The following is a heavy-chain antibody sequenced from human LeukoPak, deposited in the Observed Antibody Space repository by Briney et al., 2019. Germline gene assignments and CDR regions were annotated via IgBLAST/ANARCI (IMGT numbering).Heavy chain of an antibody. D-gene: IGHD3-3*01. CDR2: ISYDGSNK. V-gene: IGHV3-30*18. CDR3: AKDLSGYPFYGMDV. Sequence: PGGSLRLSCAASGFTFSSYGMHWVRQAPGKGLEWVPVISYDGSNKYYADSVKGRFTISRDNSKNTLYLQMNSLRPEDTAVYYCAKDLSGYPFYGMDVWGQGTTVTVSS. CDR1: GFTFSSYG. J-gene: IGHJ6*02.